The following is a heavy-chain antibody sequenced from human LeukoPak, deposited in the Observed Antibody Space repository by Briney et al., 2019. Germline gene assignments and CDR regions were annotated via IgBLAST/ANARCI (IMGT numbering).Heavy chain of an antibody. CDR3: ARENYDFWSGYPTNFDY. CDR2: ISAHNGDI. J-gene: IGHJ4*02. V-gene: IGHV1-18*01. D-gene: IGHD3-3*01. CDR1: GYTFGSFG. Sequence: ASVKVSCKGSGYTFGSFGVSWVRQAPGQGLEWMGWISAHNGDINYAQRFQDRVTLTTDTSTSTAYMELRGLTSDDTAMYYCARENYDFWSGYPTNFDYWGQGTLVTVSS.